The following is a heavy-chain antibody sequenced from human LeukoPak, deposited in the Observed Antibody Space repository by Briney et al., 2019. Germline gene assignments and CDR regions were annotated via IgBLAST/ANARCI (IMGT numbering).Heavy chain of an antibody. V-gene: IGHV4-34*01. D-gene: IGHD6-19*01. J-gene: IGHJ4*02. CDR3: ARGDVIAVAGTFDY. CDR1: GGSFSDYY. Sequence: SETLSLTCAVYGGSFSDYYWTWIRQPPGKGLEWIGEVNHSGSTNYNPSLKSRVTISVDTPKNQFSLKLNSVTAADTSVYYCARGDVIAVAGTFDYWGQGTQVTVSS. CDR2: VNHSGST.